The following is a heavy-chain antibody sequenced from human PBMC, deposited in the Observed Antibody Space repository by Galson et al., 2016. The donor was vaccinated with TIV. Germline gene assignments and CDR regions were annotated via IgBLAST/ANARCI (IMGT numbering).Heavy chain of an antibody. J-gene: IGHJ4*02. CDR1: GFTFSSFA. Sequence: SGAEVKKPGESLKISCAASGFTFSSFAMTWVRQAPGKGLEWVSRISAGGSRTDYADSVKGRFTISRDNPKNTLYLQMSSLRADDTDVYFCAKMDSSGFYYVRRFDFWGQGTLATVSS. CDR3: AKMDSSGFYYVRRFDF. V-gene: IGHV3-23*01. CDR2: ISAGGSRT. D-gene: IGHD3-22*01.